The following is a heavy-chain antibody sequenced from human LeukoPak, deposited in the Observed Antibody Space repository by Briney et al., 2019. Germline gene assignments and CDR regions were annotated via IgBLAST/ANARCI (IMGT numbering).Heavy chain of an antibody. D-gene: IGHD3-3*01. CDR1: GGSISSYY. CDR2: IYTSGST. J-gene: IGHJ4*02. Sequence: SETLSLTCTVSGGSISSYYWSWIRQPAGKGLEWIGRIYTSGSTNYNPSLKSRVTMSVDTSKNQFSLKLSSVTAADTAVYYCARESGTYYDFWSGYSPFDYWGQGTLVTVSS. V-gene: IGHV4-4*07. CDR3: ARESGTYYDFWSGYSPFDY.